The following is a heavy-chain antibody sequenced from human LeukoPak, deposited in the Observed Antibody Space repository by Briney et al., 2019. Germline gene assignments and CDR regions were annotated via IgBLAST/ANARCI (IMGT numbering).Heavy chain of an antibody. CDR3: ARAEGNYYDSSTGYY. CDR2: INWNGGST. D-gene: IGHD3-22*01. J-gene: IGHJ4*02. V-gene: IGHV3-20*04. Sequence: GGSLRLSCAASGFTFDDYGMSWVRQAPGKGLEWVSGINWNGGSTGYADSVKGRFTISRDNAKNSLYLQMNSLRAEDTALYYCARAEGNYYDSSTGYYWGQGTLVTVSS. CDR1: GFTFDDYG.